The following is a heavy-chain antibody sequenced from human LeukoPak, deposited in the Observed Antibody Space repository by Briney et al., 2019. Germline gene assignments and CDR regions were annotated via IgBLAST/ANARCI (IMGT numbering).Heavy chain of an antibody. D-gene: IGHD3-3*02. J-gene: IGHJ3*02. V-gene: IGHV3-53*05. CDR1: GFTVSSNY. Sequence: GGSLRLSCAASGFTVSSNYMSWVRQAPGKGPEWASVIYSGGSTYYADSVKGRFTISRDNSKNTLYLQMNSLRAEDTAVYYCAREISRTGAFDIWGQGTMVTVSS. CDR3: AREISRTGAFDI. CDR2: IYSGGST.